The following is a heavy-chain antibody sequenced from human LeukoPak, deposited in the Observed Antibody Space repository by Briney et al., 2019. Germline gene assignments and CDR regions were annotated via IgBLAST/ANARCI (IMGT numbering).Heavy chain of an antibody. CDR3: TKDMALILVTDNGMDV. CDR1: GFTFSTYG. V-gene: IGHV3-30*18. CDR2: ISYDGSNK. D-gene: IGHD2-21*02. J-gene: IGHJ6*02. Sequence: PGGSLRLSCAASGFTFSTYGMHWVRQAPGKGLEWVALISYDGSNKYYTDSVKGRFTISRDNSKNTLYLQMNSLSAEDTAVYYCTKDMALILVTDNGMDVWGQGTTVTVSS.